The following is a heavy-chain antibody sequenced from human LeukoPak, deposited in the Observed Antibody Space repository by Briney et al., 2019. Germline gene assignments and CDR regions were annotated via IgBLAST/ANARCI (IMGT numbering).Heavy chain of an antibody. J-gene: IGHJ4*02. CDR2: IIPIFGTA. CDR3: AACSGGSCYVDY. D-gene: IGHD2-15*01. CDR1: GGTFSSYA. V-gene: IGHV1-69*05. Sequence: ASVKVSCKASGGTFSSYAISLVRQAPGQGLEWMGRIIPIFGTANYAQKFQGRVTITTDESTSTAYMELSSLRSEDTAVYYCAACSGGSCYVDYWGQGTLVTVSS.